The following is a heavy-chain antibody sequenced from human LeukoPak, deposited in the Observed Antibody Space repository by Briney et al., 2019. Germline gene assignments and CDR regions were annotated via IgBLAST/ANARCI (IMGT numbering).Heavy chain of an antibody. D-gene: IGHD3-22*01. CDR1: GGSFSGYY. V-gene: IGHV4-34*01. Sequence: SETLSLTCAVYGGSFSGYYWSWIRQPPGKGLEWIGEINHSGGTNYNPSLKSRVTISVDTSKNQFSLKLSSVTAADTAVYYCARGALRITMIVVVKNWFDPWGQGTLVTVSS. J-gene: IGHJ5*02. CDR2: INHSGGT. CDR3: ARGALRITMIVVVKNWFDP.